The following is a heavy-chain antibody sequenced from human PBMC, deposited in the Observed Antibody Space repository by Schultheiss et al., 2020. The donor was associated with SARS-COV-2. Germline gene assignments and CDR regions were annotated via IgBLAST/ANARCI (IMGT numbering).Heavy chain of an antibody. V-gene: IGHV1-2*02. CDR2: INPNSGGT. D-gene: IGHD1-26*01. CDR3: ARDREGATGGDAFDI. CDR1: GYTFTSYY. Sequence: ASVKVSCKASGYTFTSYYMHWVRQAPGQGLEWMGWINPNSGGTNYAQKFQGRVTMTRDTSISTAYMELSRLRSDDTAVYYCARDREGATGGDAFDIWGQGTMVTVSS. J-gene: IGHJ3*02.